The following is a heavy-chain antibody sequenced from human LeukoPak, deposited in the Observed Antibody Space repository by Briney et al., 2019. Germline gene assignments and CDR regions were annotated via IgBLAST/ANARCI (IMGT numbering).Heavy chain of an antibody. CDR2: IYYSGST. V-gene: IGHV4-59*11. J-gene: IGHJ4*02. Sequence: SETLSLTCTVSGGSISSHYWSWIRQPPGKGLEWLGYIYYSGSTNYNPSLKSRVTISVDTSKNQFSLKLSSVTAADTAVYYCARGRVGWYCSSTSCPLDYWGQGTLVTVSS. CDR1: GGSISSHY. D-gene: IGHD2-2*01. CDR3: ARGRVGWYCSSTSCPLDY.